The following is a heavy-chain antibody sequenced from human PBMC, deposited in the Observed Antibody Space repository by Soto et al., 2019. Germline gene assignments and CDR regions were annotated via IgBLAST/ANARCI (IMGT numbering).Heavy chain of an antibody. D-gene: IGHD7-27*01. V-gene: IGHV1-8*02. J-gene: IGHJ4*02. CDR1: GYTFTSYG. CDR2: MNSNSGNT. CDR3: VRSPRNWGFDY. Sequence: ASVKVSCKASGYTFTSYGISWVRQAPGQGFEWMGWMNSNSGNTGYAQKFQGRVTMTRDTSITTAYMELSSLRSEDTAVYYCVRSPRNWGFDYWGLGTLVTVSS.